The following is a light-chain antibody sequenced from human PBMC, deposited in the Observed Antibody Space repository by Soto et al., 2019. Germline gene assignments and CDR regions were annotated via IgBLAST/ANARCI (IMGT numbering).Light chain of an antibody. V-gene: IGLV2-14*01. CDR3: SSYTSSSTLDV. Sequence: QTVVTQPASVSGSPGQSITIYCTGTSSDVGGYNYVSWYQQHPGKAPKLMIYDVSNRPSGVSNRFSGSKSGNTASLTISGLQAEDEADYYCSSYTSSSTLDVFGTGTKLTVL. J-gene: IGLJ1*01. CDR2: DVS. CDR1: SSDVGGYNY.